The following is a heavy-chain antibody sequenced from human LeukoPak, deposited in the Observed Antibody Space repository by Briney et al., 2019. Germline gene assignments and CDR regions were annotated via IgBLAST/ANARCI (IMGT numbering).Heavy chain of an antibody. Sequence: SETLSLTCTVSGGSISSYYWSWIRQPPGKGLEWIGYIYYSGSANYNPSLKSRVTISVDTSKNQFSLKLSSVTAADTAVYYCARTAFEEYYYDSSGYYYVDYWGQGTLVTVSS. CDR1: GGSISSYY. D-gene: IGHD3-22*01. J-gene: IGHJ4*02. CDR2: IYYSGSA. CDR3: ARTAFEEYYYDSSGYYYVDY. V-gene: IGHV4-59*01.